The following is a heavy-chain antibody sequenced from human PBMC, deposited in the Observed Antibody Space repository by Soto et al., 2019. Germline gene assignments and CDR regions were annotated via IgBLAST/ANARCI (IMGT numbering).Heavy chain of an antibody. V-gene: IGHV3-23*01. CDR1: GFTFSSYA. Sequence: GGSLRLSCAASGFTFSSYAMSWVRQAPGKGLEWVSAISGSGGSTYYADSVKGRFTISRDNSKNTLYLQMNSLRAEDTAEYYCAKVGCSSTSCYADWDYFDYWGQGTLVTVSS. J-gene: IGHJ4*02. CDR2: ISGSGGST. D-gene: IGHD2-2*01. CDR3: AKVGCSSTSCYADWDYFDY.